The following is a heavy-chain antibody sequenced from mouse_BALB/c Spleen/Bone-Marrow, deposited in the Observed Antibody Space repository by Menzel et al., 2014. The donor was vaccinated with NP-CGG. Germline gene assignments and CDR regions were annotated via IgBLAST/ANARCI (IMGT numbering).Heavy chain of an antibody. J-gene: IGHJ2*01. CDR3: AKDGNPFDF. Sequence: QVQLKESGAELVRPGASVKLSCKASGYSFTSYWMNWVKQRPGQGLEWIGMIHPSDRVTRLNQNFKDKATLTVDKSSSTAYMQLSSPTSEDSAVYYCAKDGNPFDFWGQGTTLTVSS. V-gene: IGHV1-61*01. CDR1: GYSFTSYW. D-gene: IGHD2-1*01. CDR2: IHPSDRVT.